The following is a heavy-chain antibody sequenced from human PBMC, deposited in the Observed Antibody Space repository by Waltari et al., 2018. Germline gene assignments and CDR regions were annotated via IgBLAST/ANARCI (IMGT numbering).Heavy chain of an antibody. D-gene: IGHD6-19*01. Sequence: QVQLQESGPGLVKPSETLSLTCTVSGGSISSYYWSWLRQPAGKGLEWIGRIYTSGSTNYNPSLKSRVTMSVDTSKNQFSLKLSSVTAADTAVYYCARADSSGWYSVVHDAFDIWGQGTMVTVSS. J-gene: IGHJ3*02. CDR3: ARADSSGWYSVVHDAFDI. CDR2: IYTSGST. V-gene: IGHV4-4*07. CDR1: GGSISSYY.